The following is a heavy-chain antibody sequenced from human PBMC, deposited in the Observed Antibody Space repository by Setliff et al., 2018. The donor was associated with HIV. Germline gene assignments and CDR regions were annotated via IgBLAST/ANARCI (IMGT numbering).Heavy chain of an antibody. CDR1: GGSFSGYY. CDR2: INHNGVT. CDR3: ARASSQWLAHPGSLQL. J-gene: IGHJ1*01. Sequence: SETLSLTCAVYGGSFSGYYWSWIRQPPGKGLEWIGEINHNGVTKYNPSLNSRVTISLDTSKNRFSLKVDSVTAADTAVYYCARASSQWLAHPGSLQLWGQGTLVTVS. V-gene: IGHV4-34*01. D-gene: IGHD6-19*01.